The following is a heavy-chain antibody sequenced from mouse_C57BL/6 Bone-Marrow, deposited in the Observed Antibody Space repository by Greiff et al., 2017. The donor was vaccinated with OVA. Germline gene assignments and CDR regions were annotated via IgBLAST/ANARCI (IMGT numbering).Heavy chain of an antibody. CDR3: AKHSPSMED. V-gene: IGHV2-9*01. CDR2: IWGGGRS. Sequence: QVQLQQSGPGLVAPSQSLSITCTASGFSLTSYGVDWVRQPPGQGLEWLGVIWGGGRSNYNSALMSRLSTSKDNSKTHVSLKMNSLRTDDTAMYYCAKHSPSMEDWGQGTSVTVSS. CDR1: GFSLTSYG. J-gene: IGHJ4*01.